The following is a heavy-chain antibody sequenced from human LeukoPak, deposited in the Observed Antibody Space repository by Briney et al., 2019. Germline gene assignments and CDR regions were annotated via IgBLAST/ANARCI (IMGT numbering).Heavy chain of an antibody. J-gene: IGHJ4*02. CDR1: GFTFSSYS. Sequence: PGGSLRLSCAASGFTFSSYSMNWVRQAPGKGLEWVSYISSSSSTIYYADSVKGRFTISRGNAKNSLYLQMNSLRAEDTAVYYCARDRGAPADYWGQGTLVTVSS. V-gene: IGHV3-48*01. CDR2: ISSSSSTI. D-gene: IGHD5-24*01. CDR3: ARDRGAPADY.